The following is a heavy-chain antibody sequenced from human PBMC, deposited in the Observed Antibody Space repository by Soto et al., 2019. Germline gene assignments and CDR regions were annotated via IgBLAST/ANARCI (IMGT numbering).Heavy chain of an antibody. V-gene: IGHV3-30-3*01. CDR2: ISYDGSNK. CDR3: WGGYSYGSVEWYYFDY. CDR1: GFTFSSYA. Sequence: PGGSLRLSCAASGFTFSSYAMHWVRQAPGKGLEWVAVISYDGSNKYYADSVKGRFTISRDNSKNTLYLQMNSLRAEDTAVYYCWGGYSYGSVEWYYFDYWGQGTLVTVSS. J-gene: IGHJ4*02. D-gene: IGHD5-18*01.